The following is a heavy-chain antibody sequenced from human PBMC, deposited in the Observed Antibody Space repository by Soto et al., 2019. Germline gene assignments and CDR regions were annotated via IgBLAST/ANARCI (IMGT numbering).Heavy chain of an antibody. CDR1: GYTFTSYG. CDR2: ISAYNGNT. CDR3: ARVRSSWSNEKDHYNWLDP. V-gene: IGHV1-18*01. Sequence: GASVKVSCKASGYTFTSYGISWVRQAPGQGLEWMGWISAYNGNTNYAQKLQGRVTMTTDTSTSTAYMELRSLRSDDTAVYYCARVRSSWSNEKDHYNWLDPWGQGTLVTVSS. J-gene: IGHJ5*02. D-gene: IGHD6-13*01.